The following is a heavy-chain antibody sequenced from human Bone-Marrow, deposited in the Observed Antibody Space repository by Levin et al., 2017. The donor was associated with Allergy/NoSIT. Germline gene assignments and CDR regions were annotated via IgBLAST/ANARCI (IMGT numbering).Heavy chain of an antibody. CDR3: AMLGGFDY. CDR1: GYAFSDYY. D-gene: IGHD2-8*01. J-gene: IGHJ4*02. Sequence: ASVKVSCKGSGYAFSDYYIHWVRQVPGQGLEWVGWINPKNGGTKYAQKFQGRVTVTTDTSVNTAYMEVSSLTSDDTAIFYCAMLGGFDYWGQGTLVTVSS. V-gene: IGHV1-2*02. CDR2: INPKNGGT.